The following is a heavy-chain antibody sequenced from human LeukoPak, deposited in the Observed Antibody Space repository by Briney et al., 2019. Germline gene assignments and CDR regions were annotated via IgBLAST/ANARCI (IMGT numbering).Heavy chain of an antibody. CDR1: GGSSSSYY. Sequence: SETLSLTCTVSGGSSSSYYWSWIRQPPGKGLEWIVYIYYSGGTNYNPSLESRVTISGDTSKNEFSLKLSSVTAADTAVYYCARGRLIVATGVYYFDYWGQGTLVTVSS. D-gene: IGHD5-12*01. J-gene: IGHJ4*02. CDR2: IYYSGGT. CDR3: ARGRLIVATGVYYFDY. V-gene: IGHV4-59*08.